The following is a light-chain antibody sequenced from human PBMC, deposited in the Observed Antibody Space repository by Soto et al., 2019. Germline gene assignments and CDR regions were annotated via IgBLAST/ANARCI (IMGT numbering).Light chain of an antibody. CDR1: QYINTR. CDR2: QTS. V-gene: IGKV3-11*01. Sequence: EIVLTQSPGTLSLSPGDRVTLSCRASQYINTRLAWYQHRPGQAPRLLIYQTSIRAAGTPARFSASGSGTDFTLTISDVQPEDFALYYCHQRQSWPRTFGQGTKVDIK. CDR3: HQRQSWPRT. J-gene: IGKJ1*01.